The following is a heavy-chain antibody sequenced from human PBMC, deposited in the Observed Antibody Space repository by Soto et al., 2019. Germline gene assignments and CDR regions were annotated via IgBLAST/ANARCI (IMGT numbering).Heavy chain of an antibody. J-gene: IGHJ4*02. CDR2: IKSDETTT. V-gene: IGHV3-74*01. CDR3: ARRLYLAYGQDF. D-gene: IGHD4-17*01. CDR1: GFTFTDYW. Sequence: EVQLVESGGGLVQPGGSLRLSCAASGFTFTDYWIHWVRQVPGKGLVWVSRIKSDETTTGYADSVKGRFTISRDNAKNTVYLQVSSLRAEDTAVYYCARRLYLAYGQDFWGQGILVTVSS.